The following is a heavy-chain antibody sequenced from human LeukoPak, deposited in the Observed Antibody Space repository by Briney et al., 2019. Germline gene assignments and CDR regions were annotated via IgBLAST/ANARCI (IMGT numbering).Heavy chain of an antibody. Sequence: ASVKVSCKAPGYTFTSYGISWVRQAPGQGLEWMGWISAYNGNTNYAQKLQGRVTMTTDTSTSTAYMELRSLRSDDTAVYYCARDPGLWFGELFGDYWGQGTLVTVSS. CDR2: ISAYNGNT. CDR1: GYTFTSYG. J-gene: IGHJ4*02. V-gene: IGHV1-18*01. D-gene: IGHD3-10*01. CDR3: ARDPGLWFGELFGDY.